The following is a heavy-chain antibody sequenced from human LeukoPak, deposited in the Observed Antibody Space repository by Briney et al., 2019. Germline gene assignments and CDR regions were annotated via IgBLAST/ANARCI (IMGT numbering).Heavy chain of an antibody. V-gene: IGHV4-59*12. J-gene: IGHJ5*02. CDR1: GGSISSYY. D-gene: IGHD6-19*01. Sequence: SETLSLTCTVSGGSISSYYWSWIRQPPGKGLEWIGYIYYSGSTNYNPSLKSRVTMSVDTSKNQFSLKLSSVTAADTAVYYCARDHPGIAVAGPTTTYNWFDPWGQGTLVTVSS. CDR2: IYYSGST. CDR3: ARDHPGIAVAGPTTTYNWFDP.